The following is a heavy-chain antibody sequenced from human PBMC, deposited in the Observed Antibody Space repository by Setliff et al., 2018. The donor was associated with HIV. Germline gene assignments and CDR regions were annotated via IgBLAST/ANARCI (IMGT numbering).Heavy chain of an antibody. CDR1: GGSLSGY. CDR3: VASSSWSCRLNY. Sequence: PSETLSLTCAVYGGSLSGYWSWIRQSPGKGLEWLGEINHSGNTHYDPSLKSRLTISIDTSKKQFSLKLTSVTAADAAIYYCVASSSWSCRLNYWGQGTLVTVPQ. CDR2: INHSGNT. J-gene: IGHJ4*02. V-gene: IGHV4-34*01. D-gene: IGHD2-2*01.